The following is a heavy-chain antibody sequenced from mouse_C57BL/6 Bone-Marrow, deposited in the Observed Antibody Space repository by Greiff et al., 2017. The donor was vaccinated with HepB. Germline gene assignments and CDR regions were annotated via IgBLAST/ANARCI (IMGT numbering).Heavy chain of an antibody. CDR3: ARGAYDYDGFDY. V-gene: IGHV5-12*01. D-gene: IGHD2-4*01. CDR2: ISNGGGST. CDR1: GFTFSDYY. J-gene: IGHJ2*01. Sequence: EVKLVESGGGLVQPGGSLKLSCAASGFTFSDYYMYWVRQTPEKRLEWVAYISNGGGSTYYPDTVKGRFTISRDNAKNNLYLQMSRLKSEDTAMYYCARGAYDYDGFDYWGQGTTLTVSS.